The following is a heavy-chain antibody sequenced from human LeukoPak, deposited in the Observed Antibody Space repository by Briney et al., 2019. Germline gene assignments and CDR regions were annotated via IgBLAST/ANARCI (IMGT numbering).Heavy chain of an antibody. CDR1: GYSISSGYY. J-gene: IGHJ4*02. CDR3: ARANYDSSGGDFDY. Sequence: PSETLSLTCAVSGYSISSGYYWGWIRQPPGKGLEWIGSIYHSGSTYYNPSLKSRVTISVDTSKNQFSLKLSSVTAADTAVYYCARANYDSSGGDFDYWGQGTLVTVSS. V-gene: IGHV4-38-2*01. D-gene: IGHD3-22*01. CDR2: IYHSGST.